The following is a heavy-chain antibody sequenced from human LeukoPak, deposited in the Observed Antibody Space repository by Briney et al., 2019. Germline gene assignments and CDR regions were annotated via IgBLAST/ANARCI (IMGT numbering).Heavy chain of an antibody. J-gene: IGHJ4*02. CDR2: IYYSGST. D-gene: IGHD3-22*01. V-gene: IGHV4-31*03. CDR3: ARVNPSYYYDSGGYYKFDY. CDR1: GGSISSGGYY. Sequence: SETLSLTCTVSGGSISSGGYYWSWIRQHPGKGLEWIGYIYYSGSTYYNPSLKSRVTISVDTSKNQFSLKLSSVTAADTAVYYCARVNPSYYYDSGGYYKFDYWGQGTLVTVSS.